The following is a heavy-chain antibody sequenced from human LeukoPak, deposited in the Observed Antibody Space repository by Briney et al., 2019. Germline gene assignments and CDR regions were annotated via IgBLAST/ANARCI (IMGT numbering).Heavy chain of an antibody. D-gene: IGHD2-21*01. CDR1: GITLSNYG. Sequence: GGSLRLSCAVSGITLSNYGISWVRQAPRKGREWVAGISGSGGRTDYADSVKGRFTISRDNSKNTLFLQMESLRAEDTAVYFCAKRGVVIRVFLVGFHKEAYYFDSWGQGILVTVSA. CDR2: ISGSGGRT. J-gene: IGHJ4*02. V-gene: IGHV3-23*01. CDR3: AKRGVVIRVFLVGFHKEAYYFDS.